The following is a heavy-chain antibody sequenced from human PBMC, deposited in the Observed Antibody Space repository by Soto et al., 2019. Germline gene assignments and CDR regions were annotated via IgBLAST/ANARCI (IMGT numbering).Heavy chain of an antibody. CDR2: INHSGST. J-gene: IGHJ4*02. Sequence: KPSETLSLTCDVSGYSISSGYYWGWIRQPPGKGLEWIASINHSGSTYYNPSLKSRITISVDMSKNEVSLRLSSVTAADTAVFYCARLNGWVDYWGQGALVPVSS. V-gene: IGHV4-38-2*01. CDR1: GYSISSGYY. CDR3: ARLNGWVDY. D-gene: IGHD6-19*01.